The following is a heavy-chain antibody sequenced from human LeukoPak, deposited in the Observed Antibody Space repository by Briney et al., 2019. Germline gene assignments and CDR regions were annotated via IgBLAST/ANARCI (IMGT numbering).Heavy chain of an antibody. J-gene: IGHJ3*02. CDR3: ERWGDGRRGAFGI. D-gene: IGHD3-16*01. CDR2: ISYDGSNK. Sequence: GGSLRLSCAAPGFTFSSYDMHWVRQAPGKGLEWVAVISYDGSNKYYADSVKGRFTISRDNSKNTLYLQMNNLSAEDTAVYYCERWGDGRRGAFGIWGQGTMVTVSS. CDR1: GFTFSSYD. V-gene: IGHV3-30*03.